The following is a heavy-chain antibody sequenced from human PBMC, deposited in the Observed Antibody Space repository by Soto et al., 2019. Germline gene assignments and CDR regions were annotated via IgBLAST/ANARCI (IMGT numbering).Heavy chain of an antibody. CDR1: GFTFTSFG. J-gene: IGHJ4*02. CDR3: AKDLLGIGGY. D-gene: IGHD3-10*01. Sequence: GSLRLSCAASGFTFTSFGIHWVRQAPGKGLEWVAVVSYDGIDENYADSVKGRFSISRDNSKNTVYLQMNSLRGEDTAVYYCAKDLLGIGGYWGQGTLVTVSS. V-gene: IGHV3-30*18. CDR2: VSYDGIDE.